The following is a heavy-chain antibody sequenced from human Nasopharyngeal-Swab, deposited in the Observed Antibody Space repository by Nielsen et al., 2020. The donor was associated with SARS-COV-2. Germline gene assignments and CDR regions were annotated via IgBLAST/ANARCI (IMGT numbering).Heavy chain of an antibody. V-gene: IGHV3-48*03. J-gene: IGHJ2*01. D-gene: IGHD6-13*01. Sequence: GESLKISCAASVFTFSSYEMNWVRQAPGKGLEWVSYISSSGSTIYYADSVKGRFTISRDNAKNSLYLQMNSLRAEDTAVYYCAKDGREQQLVPDFWYFDLWGRGTLVTVSS. CDR1: VFTFSSYE. CDR2: ISSSGSTI. CDR3: AKDGREQQLVPDFWYFDL.